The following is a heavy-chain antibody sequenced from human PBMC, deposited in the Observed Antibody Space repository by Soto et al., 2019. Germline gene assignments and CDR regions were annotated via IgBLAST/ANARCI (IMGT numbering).Heavy chain of an antibody. CDR3: SRQTYGSGSPFDY. CDR2: IYSGGSA. Sequence: GGSLRLSCAASGFTVSSNYMSWVRQAPGKGLEWVSLIYSGGSAFYADSVKGRFTISRDNSKNTLYLQMNSLRAEDTAVYYCSRQTYGSGSPFDYWGQGALVTVSS. J-gene: IGHJ4*02. D-gene: IGHD3-10*01. V-gene: IGHV3-66*04. CDR1: GFTVSSNY.